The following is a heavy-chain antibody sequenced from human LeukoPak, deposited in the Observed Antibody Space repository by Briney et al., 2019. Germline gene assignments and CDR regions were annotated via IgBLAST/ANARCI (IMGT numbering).Heavy chain of an antibody. CDR2: ISSSSSYI. CDR3: ARGPGSRYSYGFGNFDY. CDR1: GFTFSSYS. V-gene: IGHV3-21*01. D-gene: IGHD5-18*01. J-gene: IGHJ4*02. Sequence: GGSLRLSCAASGFTFSSYSMNWVRQAPGKGLEWVSSISSSSSYIYYADSVKGRFTISRDNAKNSLYLQMNSLRAEDTAVYYCARGPGSRYSYGFGNFDYWGQGTLVTVSS.